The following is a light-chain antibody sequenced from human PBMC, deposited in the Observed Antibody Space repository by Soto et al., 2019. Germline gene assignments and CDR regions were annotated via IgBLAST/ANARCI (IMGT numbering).Light chain of an antibody. CDR1: QGIRNG. CDR2: AAS. Sequence: AIQMTQSPSSLSASVGDRVTITCRAGQGIRNGLGWYQQKPGKAPNLLIFAASNLQGGVPSRFSGSGSGTDFTLTISSLQPEDFATYYCLQDYTYPQTFGQGTKVEIK. CDR3: LQDYTYPQT. J-gene: IGKJ1*01. V-gene: IGKV1-6*01.